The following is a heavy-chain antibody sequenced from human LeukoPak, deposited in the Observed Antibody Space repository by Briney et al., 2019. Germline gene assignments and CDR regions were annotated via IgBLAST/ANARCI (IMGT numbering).Heavy chain of an antibody. D-gene: IGHD2-8*01. CDR2: ISAYNGNT. J-gene: IGHJ5*02. CDR3: ARDDALPKRIIRHDPTSSENWFDP. Sequence: ASVKVSCKTSGYTFTTYGISWVRQAPGQGLEWMGWISAYNGNTNYAQKLQGRVTMTTDASTSTAYMELSSLRSEDTAVYYCARDDALPKRIIRHDPTSSENWFDPWGQGTLVTVSS. V-gene: IGHV1-18*01. CDR1: GYTFTTYG.